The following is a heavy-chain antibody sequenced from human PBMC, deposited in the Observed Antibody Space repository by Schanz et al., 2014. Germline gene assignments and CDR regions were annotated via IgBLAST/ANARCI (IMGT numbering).Heavy chain of an antibody. J-gene: IGHJ6*02. V-gene: IGHV3-48*01. CDR1: GFTFSRNA. CDR3: AKDDTQVNGMDV. CDR2: ISATSAKI. Sequence: EVQLVESGGGLVQPGGSLRLSCAASGFTFSRNAMNWVRQAPGKGLEWVSYISATSAKIDYADSVQGRFTISRDNAKNSLYLQMNSLRVEDTAVYYCAKDDTQVNGMDVWGQGTTVTVSS.